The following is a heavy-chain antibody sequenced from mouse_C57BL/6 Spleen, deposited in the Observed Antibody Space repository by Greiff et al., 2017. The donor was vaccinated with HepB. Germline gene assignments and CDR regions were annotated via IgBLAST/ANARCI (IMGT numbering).Heavy chain of an antibody. CDR2: IYPGDGDT. D-gene: IGHD1-1*01. CDR1: GYAFSSSW. J-gene: IGHJ1*03. CDR3: ARCYYGSGWYFDV. V-gene: IGHV1-82*01. Sequence: QVQLKQSGPELVKPGASVKISCKASGYAFSSSWMNWVKQRPGKGLEWIGRIYPGDGDTNYNGKFKGKATLTADKSSSTAYMQLSSLTSEDSAVYFCARCYYGSGWYFDVWGTGTTVTVSS.